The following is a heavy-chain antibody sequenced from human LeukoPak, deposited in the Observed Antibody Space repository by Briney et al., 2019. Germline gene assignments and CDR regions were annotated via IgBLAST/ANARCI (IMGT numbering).Heavy chain of an antibody. V-gene: IGHV1-18*01. Sequence: ASVKVSCKASGYRFTSYGISWVRQAPGQGLEWMGWISANDGSANYTQKLQGRVTITTDTSTSTAYMEIRDLRSDDTAVYYCARGVVAHYTWFDPWGQGTLVTVSS. D-gene: IGHD2-2*01. CDR3: ARGVVAHYTWFDP. J-gene: IGHJ5*02. CDR1: GYRFTSYG. CDR2: ISANDGSA.